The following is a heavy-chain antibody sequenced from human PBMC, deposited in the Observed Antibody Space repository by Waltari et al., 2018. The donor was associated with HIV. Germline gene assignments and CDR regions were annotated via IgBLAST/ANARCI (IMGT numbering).Heavy chain of an antibody. V-gene: IGHV1-69*01. CDR2: IIPIFNTR. CDR3: ARGVYYDILTGPIMGYFDY. Sequence: QVQLVQSGAEVKTPGSSVKVSCKASGGTFNNYAFIWVRQAPGQGLEWMGGIIPIFNTRNYAQKFQGRVTITADESTSTAYMELSSLRSEDTAVYYCARGVYYDILTGPIMGYFDYWGQGTLVTVSS. J-gene: IGHJ4*02. CDR1: GGTFNNYA. D-gene: IGHD3-9*01.